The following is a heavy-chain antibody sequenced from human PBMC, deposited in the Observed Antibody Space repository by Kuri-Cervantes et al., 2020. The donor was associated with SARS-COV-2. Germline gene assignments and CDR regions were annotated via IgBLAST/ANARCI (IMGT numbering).Heavy chain of an antibody. V-gene: IGHV1-2*02. CDR2: INPNSGGT. Sequence: ASVKVSCKASGYTFTGYYMHWVRQAPGQGLEWMGWINPNSGGTNYAQKFQGRVTMTRDTSISTAYMELSRLRSDDTAVYYCARGMRCSSTSCYLNYYYYGMDVWGQGTTVTVSS. CDR3: ARGMRCSSTSCYLNYYYYGMDV. CDR1: GYTFTGYY. D-gene: IGHD2-2*01. J-gene: IGHJ6*02.